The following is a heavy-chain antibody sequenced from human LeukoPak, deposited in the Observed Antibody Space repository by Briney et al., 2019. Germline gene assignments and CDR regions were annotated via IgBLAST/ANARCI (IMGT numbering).Heavy chain of an antibody. V-gene: IGHV1-3*01. J-gene: IGHJ3*02. CDR1: GYTFTSYA. D-gene: IGHD6-19*01. CDR3: ARDQSHSGWYVADAFDI. CDR2: INAGNGNT. Sequence: ASVKVSCKASGYTFTSYAMHWVRQAPGQRLEWMGWINAGNGNTKYSQKFQGRVTITRDTSASTAYMELSSLRSEDTAVYYCARDQSHSGWYVADAFDIWGQGTMVTVSS.